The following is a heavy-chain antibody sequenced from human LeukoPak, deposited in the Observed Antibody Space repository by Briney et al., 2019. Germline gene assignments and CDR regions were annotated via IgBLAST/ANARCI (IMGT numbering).Heavy chain of an antibody. V-gene: IGHV3-11*01. J-gene: IGHJ1*01. D-gene: IGHD6-19*01. CDR2: ISSSGSTI. CDR1: GFTFSDYY. Sequence: PGGSLRLSCAASGFTFSDYYMSWIRQAPGKGLEWVSYISSSGSTIYYADSVKGRFTISRDNAKNSLYLQMNSLRAEDTALYYCAKDGAGHAEYFQHWGQGTLVTVSS. CDR3: AKDGAGHAEYFQH.